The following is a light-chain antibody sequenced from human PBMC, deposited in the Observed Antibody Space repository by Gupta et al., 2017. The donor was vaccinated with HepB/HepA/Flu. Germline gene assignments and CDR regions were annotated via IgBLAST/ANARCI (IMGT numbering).Light chain of an antibody. J-gene: IGKJ4*01. V-gene: IGKV1-39*01. Sequence: DIQMTHSPSSLSASVGDRVTITCRASQSISNYLNWYQQKPGKAPKLLIHVAFTLQSGVPSRFSGSGSGTDFTLTITSLQPEDFATYYCQQTYSTPLTFGGGTKVVIK. CDR1: QSISNY. CDR2: VAF. CDR3: QQTYSTPLT.